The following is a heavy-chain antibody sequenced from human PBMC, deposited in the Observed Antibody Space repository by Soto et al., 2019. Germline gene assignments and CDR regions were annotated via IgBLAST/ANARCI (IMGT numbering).Heavy chain of an antibody. CDR2: ISYDGSNK. D-gene: IGHD1-26*01. J-gene: IGHJ5*02. CDR1: GFTFSNYG. V-gene: IGHV3-30*18. CDR3: AKGKVGTTTAWFGP. Sequence: GGSLRLSCAASGFTFSNYGMHWVRQAPGKGLEWVAVISYDGSNKYYVDSVKGRFTISRDNSKNTVYLQMNSLRAEDTAVYYCAKGKVGTTTAWFGPWGQGTLVAVYS.